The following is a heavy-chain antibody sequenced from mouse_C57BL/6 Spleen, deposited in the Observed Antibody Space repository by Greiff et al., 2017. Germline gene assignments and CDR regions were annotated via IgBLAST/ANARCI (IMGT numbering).Heavy chain of an antibody. Sequence: QVQLQQPGAELVRPGSSVKLSCKASGYTFTSYWMHWVKQRPIQGLEWIGNIDPSDSETHYNQQFKDKATLTVDKSSSTAYMQLSSLTSEGSAVDNCARSYYSNYGAMDDWGKGTSVTVSS. CDR3: ARSYYSNYGAMDD. CDR1: GYTFTSYW. D-gene: IGHD2-5*01. J-gene: IGHJ4*01. V-gene: IGHV1-52*01. CDR2: IDPSDSET.